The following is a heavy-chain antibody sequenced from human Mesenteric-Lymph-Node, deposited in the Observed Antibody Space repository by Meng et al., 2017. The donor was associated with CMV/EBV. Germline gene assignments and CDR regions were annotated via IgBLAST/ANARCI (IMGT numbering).Heavy chain of an antibody. J-gene: IGHJ4*02. Sequence: VSCKASGFTFTDYYYHWVRQAPGQGLEWMGRIIPNSGGTSYAQTFQGRVTMTRDTSISTAYMELSRLRSDDTAVYYCAREDSGTYYIDWGQGTLVTVSS. CDR2: IIPNSGGT. CDR1: GFTFTDYY. CDR3: AREDSGTYYID. D-gene: IGHD3-10*01. V-gene: IGHV1-2*06.